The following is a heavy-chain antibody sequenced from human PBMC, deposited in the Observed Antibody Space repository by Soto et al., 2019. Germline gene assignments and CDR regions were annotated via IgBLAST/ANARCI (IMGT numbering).Heavy chain of an antibody. CDR2: ISYDEIYK. J-gene: IGHJ6*02. CDR3: AREQIPPWVWWLTSGSYYYGRDV. Sequence: GGSLRLSCAASGFTFRSYAMHWVRQAPGKGLEWVAIISYDEIYKYYADSVKGRFTISRDNSKNTLYLQMSSLRTEDTAVYYCAREQIPPWVWWLTSGSYYYGRDVWGQGTTVTVSS. V-gene: IGHV3-30-3*01. CDR1: GFTFRSYA. D-gene: IGHD5-12*01.